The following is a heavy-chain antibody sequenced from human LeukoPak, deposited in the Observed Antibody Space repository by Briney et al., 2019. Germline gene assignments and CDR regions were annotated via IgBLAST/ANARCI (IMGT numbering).Heavy chain of an antibody. J-gene: IGHJ4*02. V-gene: IGHV3-33*08. CDR2: IWYDGSNK. CDR3: ARRQQLVLDY. Sequence: GESLKISCAASGFTFSTYRMNWVRQAPGKGLEWVAVIWYDGSNKYYADSVKGRFTISRDNSKNTLYLQMNSLRAEDTAVYYCARRQQLVLDYWGQGTLVTVSS. CDR1: GFTFSTYR. D-gene: IGHD6-13*01.